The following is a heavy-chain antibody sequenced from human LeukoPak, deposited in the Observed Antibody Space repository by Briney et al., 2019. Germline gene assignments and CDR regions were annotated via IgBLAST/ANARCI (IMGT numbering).Heavy chain of an antibody. CDR1: GSTFTGYY. J-gene: IGHJ4*02. V-gene: IGHV1-2*02. D-gene: IGHD6-19*01. CDR2: INPNSGGT. CDR3: ARDLRDDSSGWYAGY. Sequence: ASVKLSCKASGSTFTGYYMNWVRQAPGQGLEWMGWINPNSGGTNYAQKFQGRVTMTRDTSISAAYMELSRLRSDDTAVYYCARDLRDDSSGWYAGYWGQGTLVTVSS.